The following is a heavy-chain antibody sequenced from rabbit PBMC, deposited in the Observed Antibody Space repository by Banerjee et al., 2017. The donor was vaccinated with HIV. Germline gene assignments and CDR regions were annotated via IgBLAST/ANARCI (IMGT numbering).Heavy chain of an antibody. CDR2: IYTSSGST. V-gene: IGHV1S43*01. D-gene: IGHD6-1*01. J-gene: IGHJ4*01. Sequence: QSLEESGGDLVKPGASLTLTCTASGFSFSSTYYMCWVRQAPGKGLELIACIYTSSGSTYYASWVNGRFTISRSTSLNTVTLQMTSLTAADTATYFCARSGDGGYGYAFNLWGPGTLVTVS. CDR1: GFSFSSTYY. CDR3: ARSGDGGYGYAFNL.